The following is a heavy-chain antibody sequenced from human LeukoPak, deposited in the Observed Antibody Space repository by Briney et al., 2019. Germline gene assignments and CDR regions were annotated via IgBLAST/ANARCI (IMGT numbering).Heavy chain of an antibody. CDR1: GFTFSSYA. D-gene: IGHD6-13*01. CDR3: AKLHSSSWCDY. V-gene: IGHV3-30-3*01. J-gene: IGHJ4*02. CDR2: ISYDGSNK. Sequence: GGSLRLSCAASGFTFSSYAMHWVRQAPGKGLEWVAVISYDGSNKYYADSVKGRFTISRDNSKNTLYLQMNSLRAEDTAVYYCAKLHSSSWCDYWGQGTLVTVSS.